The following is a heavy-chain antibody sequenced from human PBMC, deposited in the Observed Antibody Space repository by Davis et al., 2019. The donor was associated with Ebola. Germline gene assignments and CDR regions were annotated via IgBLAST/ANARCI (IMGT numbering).Heavy chain of an antibody. J-gene: IGHJ6*02. CDR2: ISSSSSYI. D-gene: IGHD5-24*01. CDR3: ARDQAQFGYSDYYYYGMDV. V-gene: IGHV3-21*01. Sequence: PGGSLRLSCAASGFTFSSYSMNWVRQAPGKGLEWVSSISSSSSYIYYADSVKGRFTISRDNAKNSLYLQMNSLRAEDTAVYYCARDQAQFGYSDYYYYGMDVWGQGTTVTVSS. CDR1: GFTFSSYS.